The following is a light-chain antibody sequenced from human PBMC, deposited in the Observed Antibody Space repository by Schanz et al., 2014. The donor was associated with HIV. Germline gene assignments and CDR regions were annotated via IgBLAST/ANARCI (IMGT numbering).Light chain of an antibody. CDR3: QQYGSSPL. Sequence: EIVMTQSPATLSLSPGERATLSCRTSQIVSSYLAWYQQKPGQAPRLLIYGASSRATGIPDRFSGSGSGTDFTLTISRLEPEDFAVYYCQQYGSSPLFGQGTKVEIK. CDR1: QIVSSY. V-gene: IGKV3-20*01. J-gene: IGKJ1*01. CDR2: GAS.